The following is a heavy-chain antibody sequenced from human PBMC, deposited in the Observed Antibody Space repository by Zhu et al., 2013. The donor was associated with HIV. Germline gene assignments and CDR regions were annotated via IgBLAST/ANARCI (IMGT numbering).Heavy chain of an antibody. CDR2: IIPIFGTA. CDR3: AAMVQRRHCSSTSCYVLAAAGRDYFDY. Sequence: QVQLVQSGAEVKKPGSSVKVSCKASGGTFSSYAISWVRQAPGQGLEWMGGIIPIFGTANYAQKFQGRVTITADESTSTAYMELSSLRSEDTAVYYCAAMVQRRHCSSTSCYVLAAAGRDYFDYWGQGTLVTVSS. V-gene: IGHV1-69*01. D-gene: IGHD2-2*01. J-gene: IGHJ4*02. CDR1: GGTFSSYA.